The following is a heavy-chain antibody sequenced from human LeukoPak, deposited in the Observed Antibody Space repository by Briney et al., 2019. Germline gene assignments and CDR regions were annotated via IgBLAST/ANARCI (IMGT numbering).Heavy chain of an antibody. Sequence: PGGSLRLSCAASGFTFSSYAMSWVRQAPGKGLEWVSYISSSSSTIYYADSVKGRFTISRDNAKNSLYLQMNSLRAEDTAVYYCARDLKNQLPPGEFDYWGQGTLVTVSS. J-gene: IGHJ4*02. CDR1: GFTFSSYA. V-gene: IGHV3-48*01. CDR3: ARDLKNQLPPGEFDY. D-gene: IGHD2-2*01. CDR2: ISSSSSTI.